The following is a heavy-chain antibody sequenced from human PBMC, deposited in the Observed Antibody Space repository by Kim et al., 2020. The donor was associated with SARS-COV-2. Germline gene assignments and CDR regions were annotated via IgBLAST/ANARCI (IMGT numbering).Heavy chain of an antibody. V-gene: IGHV3-13*01. D-gene: IGHD3-10*01. J-gene: IGHJ4*02. Sequence: GSVKGRFTISRENAKNALYLQMNSLRAGDTAVYYCARGTLVRGVIIPFDYWGQGTLVTVSS. CDR3: ARGTLVRGVIIPFDY.